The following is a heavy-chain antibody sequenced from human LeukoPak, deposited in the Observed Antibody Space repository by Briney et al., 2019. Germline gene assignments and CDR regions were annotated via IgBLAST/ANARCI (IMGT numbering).Heavy chain of an antibody. CDR1: GGTFSSYA. CDR3: ARVGGSWGAVQH. CDR2: IIPIFGTA. V-gene: IGHV1-69*13. J-gene: IGHJ1*01. Sequence: ASVKVSCKASGGTFSSYAISWVRQAPGQGLEWMGGIIPIFGTANYAQKFQGRVTITADESTSTAYMELSSLRSEDTAVYYCARVGGSWGAVQHWGQGTLVTVSS. D-gene: IGHD1-26*01.